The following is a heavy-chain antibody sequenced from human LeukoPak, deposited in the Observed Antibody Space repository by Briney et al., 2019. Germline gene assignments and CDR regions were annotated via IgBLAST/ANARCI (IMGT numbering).Heavy chain of an antibody. D-gene: IGHD6-19*01. V-gene: IGHV3-33*01. J-gene: IGHJ4*02. CDR2: IWYDGSNK. CDR3: ARDSSGWRLFDY. CDR1: GFSFSNYG. Sequence: GSLRLSCAASGFSFSNYGMHWVRQAPGRGLEWVAIIWYDGSNKYHADAVKGRFTISRDNSKNTLYLQMNSLRAEDTAVYYCARDSSGWRLFDYRGQGTLVTVSS.